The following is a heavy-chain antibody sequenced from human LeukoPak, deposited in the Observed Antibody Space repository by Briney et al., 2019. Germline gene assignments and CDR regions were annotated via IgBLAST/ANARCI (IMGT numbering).Heavy chain of an antibody. V-gene: IGHV3-21*01. CDR3: AKSGQRRCSGGSCYPYYFDY. J-gene: IGHJ4*02. CDR1: GFTLSDYS. D-gene: IGHD2-15*01. Sequence: GRSLRLSCAASGFTLSDYSMNWVSQPPGKGMEWDSSISSSSNYIYYADSVKGRFTISRDNAKNSLHLQVNSLRAEDTAVYYCAKSGQRRCSGGSCYPYYFDYWGQGTLVTVSS. CDR2: ISSSSNYI.